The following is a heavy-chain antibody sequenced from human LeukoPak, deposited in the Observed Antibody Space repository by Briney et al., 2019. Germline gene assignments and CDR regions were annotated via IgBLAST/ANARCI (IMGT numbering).Heavy chain of an antibody. CDR3: ARGGGRYFDWLLYY. V-gene: IGHV3-21*01. J-gene: IGHJ4*02. D-gene: IGHD3-9*01. Sequence: GGSLRLSCAASGFTFSSYSMNWVRQAPGKGLEWVSSISSSSSYIYYADSVKGRFTISRDNAKNSLYLRMNSLRAEDTAVYYCARGGGRYFDWLLYYWGQGTLVTVSS. CDR2: ISSSSSYI. CDR1: GFTFSSYS.